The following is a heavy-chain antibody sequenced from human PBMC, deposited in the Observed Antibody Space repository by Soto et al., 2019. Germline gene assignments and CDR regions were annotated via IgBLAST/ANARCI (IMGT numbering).Heavy chain of an antibody. D-gene: IGHD1-1*01. CDR1: GGSISSGDYY. J-gene: IGHJ5*02. Sequence: QVQLQESGPGLVKPSQTLSLTCTVSGGSISSGDYYWSWIRQPPGKGLEWIGYIYYSGSTYYNPSLKSRVTISVDTSKNQFSLKLSSVTAADTAVYYCARDRGNWNSDNWFDPWGQGTLVTVSS. CDR2: IYYSGST. CDR3: ARDRGNWNSDNWFDP. V-gene: IGHV4-30-4*01.